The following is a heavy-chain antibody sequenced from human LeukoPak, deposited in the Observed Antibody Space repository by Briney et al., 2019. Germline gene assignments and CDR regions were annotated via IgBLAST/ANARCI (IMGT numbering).Heavy chain of an antibody. CDR1: GFTFSSYG. CDR3: AQPGPGAFDI. D-gene: IGHD1-14*01. CDR2: ISYDGSNK. V-gene: IGHV3-30*03. J-gene: IGHJ3*02. Sequence: PGGSVRLSCAACGFTFSSYGMHGVRQAPGKRREWVAVISYDGSNKYYADSVKGRFTISRDNSKNTLYLQMNSLRAEDTAVYYCAQPGPGAFDIWGQGTMVTVSS.